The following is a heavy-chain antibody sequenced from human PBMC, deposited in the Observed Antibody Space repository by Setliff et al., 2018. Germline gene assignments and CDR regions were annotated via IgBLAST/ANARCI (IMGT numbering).Heavy chain of an antibody. D-gene: IGHD3-22*01. J-gene: IGHJ5*02. V-gene: IGHV1-46*01. Sequence: ASVKVSCKTSGYGFTSHYFHWLRQAPGQGLEWMGIVNPSGGKTTLSQKSQGRVSMTADASTATVYMELHSLTSEDTAIYYCARAPWGDDYDSLYTWFDPWGQGSLVTVSS. CDR3: ARAPWGDDYDSLYTWFDP. CDR1: GYGFTSHY. CDR2: VNPSGGKT.